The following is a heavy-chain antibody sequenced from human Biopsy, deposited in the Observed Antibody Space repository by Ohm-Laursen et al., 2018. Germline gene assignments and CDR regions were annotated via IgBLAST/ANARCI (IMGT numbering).Heavy chain of an antibody. CDR1: GFTFSSYG. D-gene: IGHD2-8*01. V-gene: IGHV3-33*06. CDR3: AKCMTGGSNYYFHH. CDR2: IWYDGSNK. Sequence: SSLRLSCAASGFTFSSYGMHWVRQAPGKGLEWVAAIWYDGSNKNYADSAKGRFTISRDNSKNTLYLQMNSLRGEGTAAYYCAKCMTGGSNYYFHHCGQGTLVTVSS. J-gene: IGHJ4*02.